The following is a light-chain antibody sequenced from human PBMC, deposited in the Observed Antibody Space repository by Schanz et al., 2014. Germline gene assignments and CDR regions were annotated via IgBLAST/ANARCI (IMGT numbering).Light chain of an antibody. V-gene: IGLV2-14*02. CDR2: EGS. CDR3: SSYAGTTVI. CDR1: SSDVGSYNL. J-gene: IGLJ2*01. Sequence: QSALTQPASVSGSPGQSITISCTGTSSDVGSYNLVSWYQQHPGKAPKLMIYEGSKRPSGVSNRFSGSKSANTASLTISGLQADDEADYYCSSYAGTTVIFGGGTKLTVL.